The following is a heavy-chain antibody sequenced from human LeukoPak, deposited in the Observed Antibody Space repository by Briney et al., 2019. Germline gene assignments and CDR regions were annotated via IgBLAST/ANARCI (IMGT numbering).Heavy chain of an antibody. CDR3: ASAYDSSDYYYYYMDV. D-gene: IGHD3-22*01. CDR2: IYYSGST. Sequence: SETLSLTCTVSGGSISSHYWSWIRQPPGKGLEWIGYIYYSGSTDYSPSLKSRVTISVDTSKNQFSLKLSSVTAADTAVYYCASAYDSSDYYYYYMDVWGKGTTVTVSS. V-gene: IGHV4-59*11. CDR1: GGSISSHY. J-gene: IGHJ6*03.